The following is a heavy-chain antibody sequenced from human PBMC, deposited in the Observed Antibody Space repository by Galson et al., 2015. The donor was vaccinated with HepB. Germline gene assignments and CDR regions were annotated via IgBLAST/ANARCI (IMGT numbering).Heavy chain of an antibody. Sequence: CAISGDSVSSNSAAWNWIRQSPSRGLEWLGRTYYRSKWYNDYAVSVKSRITINPDTSKNQFSLQLNSVTPEDTAVYYCARDSWIAVAGKVHNYYYYGMDVWGQGTTVTVSS. CDR1: GDSVSSNSAA. CDR3: ARDSWIAVAGKVHNYYYYGMDV. V-gene: IGHV6-1*01. CDR2: TYYRSKWYN. D-gene: IGHD6-19*01. J-gene: IGHJ6*02.